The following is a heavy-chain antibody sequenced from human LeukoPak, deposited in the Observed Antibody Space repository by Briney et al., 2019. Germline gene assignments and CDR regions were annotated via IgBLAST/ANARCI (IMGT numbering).Heavy chain of an antibody. CDR1: GFTFSTYA. Sequence: GGSLRLSCTASGFTFSTYAMSWVRQAPGKGLEWVSSISPSGGNTYYADSVKGRFTISRDNSKNTVYLQMNSLTAEGTAVYYCAKGARNTAPDYWGQGTLVTVSS. J-gene: IGHJ4*02. V-gene: IGHV3-23*01. CDR2: ISPSGGNT. D-gene: IGHD5-18*01. CDR3: AKGARNTAPDY.